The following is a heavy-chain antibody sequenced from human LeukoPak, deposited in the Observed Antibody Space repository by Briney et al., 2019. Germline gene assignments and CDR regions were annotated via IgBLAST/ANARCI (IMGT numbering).Heavy chain of an antibody. CDR3: ARRRDGYKAFDY. Sequence: SETLSLTCTVSGGSISSYYWSWIRQPPGKGLEWIGYIYYSGSTNYNPSLKSRVTISVDTSKNQFSLKLSSVTAADTAVYYCARRRDGYKAFDYWGQGTLVTVSS. CDR1: GGSISSYY. V-gene: IGHV4-59*01. J-gene: IGHJ4*02. D-gene: IGHD5-24*01. CDR2: IYYSGST.